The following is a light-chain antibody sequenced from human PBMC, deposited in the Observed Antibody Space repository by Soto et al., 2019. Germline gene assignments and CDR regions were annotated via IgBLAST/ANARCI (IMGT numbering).Light chain of an antibody. CDR1: QSVSSN. CDR2: GAS. J-gene: IGKJ4*01. Sequence: EIVMTQSPATLSVSPGERATLSCRASQSVSSNLAWYQQKPGQAPRLLIYGASTRATGFPARFSGSRSGTEFTLTISSLQSEDVAVYYCQQYNNWPLTFGGGTKVEIK. V-gene: IGKV3-15*01. CDR3: QQYNNWPLT.